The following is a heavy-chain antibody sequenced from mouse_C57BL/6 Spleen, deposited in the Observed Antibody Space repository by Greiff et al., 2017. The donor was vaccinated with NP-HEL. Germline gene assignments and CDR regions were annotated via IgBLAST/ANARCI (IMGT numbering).Heavy chain of an antibody. CDR2: IDPENGDT. CDR3: TTGTTVVGPYAMDY. CDR1: GFNIKDDY. Sequence: VQLQQSGAELVRPGASVKLSCTASGFNIKDDYMHWVKQRPEQGLEWIGWIDPENGDTEYASKFQGKATITADTSSNTAYLQLSSLTSEDTAVYYCTTGTTVVGPYAMDYWGQGTSVTVSS. J-gene: IGHJ4*01. D-gene: IGHD1-1*01. V-gene: IGHV14-4*01.